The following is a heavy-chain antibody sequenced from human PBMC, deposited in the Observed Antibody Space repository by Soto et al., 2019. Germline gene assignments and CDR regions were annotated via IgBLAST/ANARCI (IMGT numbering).Heavy chain of an antibody. J-gene: IGHJ5*02. D-gene: IGHD3-22*01. Sequence: QLQLQESGSGLVKPSQTLSLTCAVSGGSISSGGYSWSWIRQPPGKGLEWIGYIYHSGSTYYNPSLKSRVTISVDRSKNQFSLKLSSVTAADTAVYYCAREKNSSGHPWFDPWRQGTLVTVSS. V-gene: IGHV4-30-2*01. CDR3: AREKNSSGHPWFDP. CDR2: IYHSGST. CDR1: GGSISSGGYS.